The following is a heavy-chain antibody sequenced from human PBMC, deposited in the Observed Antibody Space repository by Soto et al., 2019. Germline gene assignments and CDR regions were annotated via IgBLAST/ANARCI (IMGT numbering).Heavy chain of an antibody. CDR3: AKRDGPYFYYYYMDV. CDR1: GFTFSDYS. V-gene: IGHV3-23*01. D-gene: IGHD2-21*01. CDR2: ISPSGGDT. Sequence: EVQVLESGGDLVQPGGSLRLSCVASGFTFSDYSMSWVRQAPGKGLEWISAISPSGGDTYNADSVKGRFTVSRDNSKNTPYLHMNSLRAEDTAVYYCAKRDGPYFYYYYMDVWGKGTTVSVSS. J-gene: IGHJ6*03.